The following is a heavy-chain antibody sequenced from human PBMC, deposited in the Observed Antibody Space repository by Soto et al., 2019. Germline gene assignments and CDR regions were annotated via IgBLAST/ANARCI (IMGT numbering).Heavy chain of an antibody. CDR1: GGSISSYY. CDR3: ARTKYILRYFDWLPNYFDY. CDR2: IYYSGST. V-gene: IGHV4-59*08. Sequence: SETLSLTCTVSGGSISSYYWSWIRQPPGKGLEWIGYIYYSGSTNYNPSLKSRVTISVDTSKNQFSLKLSSVTAADTAVYYCARTKYILRYFDWLPNYFDYWGQGTLVTVSS. J-gene: IGHJ4*02. D-gene: IGHD3-9*01.